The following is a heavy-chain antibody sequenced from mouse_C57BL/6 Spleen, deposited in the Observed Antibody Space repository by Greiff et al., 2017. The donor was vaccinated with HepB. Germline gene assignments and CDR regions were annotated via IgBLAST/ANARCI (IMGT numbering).Heavy chain of an antibody. D-gene: IGHD4-1*01. CDR3: ARSKLGLGAFDY. J-gene: IGHJ2*01. V-gene: IGHV1-82*01. CDR1: GYAFSSSW. CDR2: IYPGDGDT. Sequence: VMLVESGPELVKPGASVKISCKASGYAFSSSWMNWVKQRPGKGLEWIGRIYPGDGDTNYNGKFKGKATLTADKSSSTAYMQLSSLTSEDSAVYFCARSKLGLGAFDYWGQGTTLTVSS.